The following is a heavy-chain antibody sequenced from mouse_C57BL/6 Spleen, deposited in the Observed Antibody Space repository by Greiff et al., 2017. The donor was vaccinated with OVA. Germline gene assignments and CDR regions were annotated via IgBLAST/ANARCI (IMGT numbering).Heavy chain of an antibody. CDR1: GYTFTSYW. CDR3: AREAGTGYFDV. Sequence: VQLQQPGAELVRPGSSVKLSCKASGYTFTSYWMHWVKQRPIQGLEWIGNIDPSDSETHYNQKFKDKATLTVDKSSSTAYMQLSSLTSEDSAVYYCAREAGTGYFDVWGTGTTVTVSS. D-gene: IGHD3-3*01. V-gene: IGHV1-52*01. J-gene: IGHJ1*03. CDR2: IDPSDSET.